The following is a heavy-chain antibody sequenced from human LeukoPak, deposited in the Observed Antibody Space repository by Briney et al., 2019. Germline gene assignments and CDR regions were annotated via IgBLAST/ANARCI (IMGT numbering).Heavy chain of an antibody. D-gene: IGHD3-10*01. Sequence: SETLSLTCTVSGGSISSSSYYWGWIRQPPGKGLEWIGSIYYSGSTYYNPSLKSRVTISVDTSKNQFSLKLSSVTAADTAVYYCARAFRHYYGSGSYYGGYGYWGQGTLVTVSS. V-gene: IGHV4-39*07. CDR2: IYYSGST. J-gene: IGHJ4*02. CDR1: GGSISSSSYY. CDR3: ARAFRHYYGSGSYYGGYGY.